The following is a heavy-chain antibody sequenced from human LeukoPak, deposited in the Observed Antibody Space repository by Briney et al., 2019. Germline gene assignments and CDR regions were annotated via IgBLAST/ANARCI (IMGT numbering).Heavy chain of an antibody. Sequence: SETLSLTCTVSSDSISSNYWRWIRRPPGEGLEGIGYIYNSVSTKYNPSRKSRVTISVDTSKNLFSLKLTSVTAADTAVYYCATCRDEFGDYGFTSWGQGTLVTVSS. CDR1: SDSISSNY. V-gene: IGHV4-59*01. CDR3: ATCRDEFGDYGFTS. D-gene: IGHD4-17*01. J-gene: IGHJ5*02. CDR2: IYNSVST.